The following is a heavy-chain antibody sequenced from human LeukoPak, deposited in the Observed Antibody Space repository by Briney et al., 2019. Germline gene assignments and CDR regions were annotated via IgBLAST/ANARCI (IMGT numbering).Heavy chain of an antibody. CDR3: AAEMATIYAYFDY. CDR1: GFTFSSYS. V-gene: IGHV3-21*01. CDR2: ISSSSSYI. J-gene: IGHJ4*02. D-gene: IGHD5-24*01. Sequence: PGGSLRLSCAASGFTFSSYSMNWVRQAPGKGLEWVSSISSSSSYIYYADSVKGRFTISRDNAKDSLYLQMSSLRAEDTAVYYCAAEMATIYAYFDYWGQGTLVTVSS.